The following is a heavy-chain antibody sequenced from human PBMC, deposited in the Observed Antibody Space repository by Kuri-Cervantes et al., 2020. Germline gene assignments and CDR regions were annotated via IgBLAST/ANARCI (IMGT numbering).Heavy chain of an antibody. CDR2: IWNDGSNK. CDR3: VREWTW. Sequence: GESLKISCAASGFTFSPYTMNWVRQAPGKGLEWVAVIWNDGSNKYYADSVKGRFTISRDNAKNMVYLQMNSLRADDSAVYYCVREWTWWGQGTLVTVSS. D-gene: IGHD3/OR15-3a*01. J-gene: IGHJ4*02. V-gene: IGHV3-33*08. CDR1: GFTFSPYT.